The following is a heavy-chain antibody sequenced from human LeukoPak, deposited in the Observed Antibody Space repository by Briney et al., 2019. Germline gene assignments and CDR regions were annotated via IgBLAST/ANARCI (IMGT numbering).Heavy chain of an antibody. Sequence: SETLSLTCTVSGGSISSYYWSWIRQPPGKGLEWIGYIYHSGSTYYNPSLKSRVTISVDRSKNQFSLKLSSVTAADTAVYYCARQRTSYGLDYFDYWGQGTLVTVSS. CDR2: IYHSGST. CDR3: ARQRTSYGLDYFDY. D-gene: IGHD5-18*01. V-gene: IGHV4-59*08. J-gene: IGHJ4*02. CDR1: GGSISSYY.